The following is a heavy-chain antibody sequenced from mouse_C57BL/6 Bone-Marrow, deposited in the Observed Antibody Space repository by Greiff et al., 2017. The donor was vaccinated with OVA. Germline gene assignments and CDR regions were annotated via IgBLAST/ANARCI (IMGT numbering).Heavy chain of an antibody. J-gene: IGHJ2*01. CDR1: GFTFTDYY. CDR3: ARYKGSCFDD. Sequence: EVMLVESGGGLVQPGGSLSLSCAASGFTFTDYYMSWVRQPPGKALEWLGFIRNKANGYTTEYSASVKGRFTISRDNSQSILYLQMNALRAEDSATYYCARYKGSCFDDWGQGTTLTVSS. V-gene: IGHV7-3*01. D-gene: IGHD6-1*01. CDR2: IRNKANGYTT.